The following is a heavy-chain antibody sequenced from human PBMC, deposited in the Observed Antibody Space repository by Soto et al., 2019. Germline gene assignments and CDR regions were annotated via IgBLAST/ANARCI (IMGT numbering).Heavy chain of an antibody. D-gene: IGHD1-7*01. CDR3: ARETGENWTYEAH. CDR2: ITINGNT. J-gene: IGHJ1*01. Sequence: SETLYRTCRVSGAYISDFSWSWIRQPAGKGLEWIGRITINGNTQKNPSFKSRVTMSIDTSRNHFSLNLQSATAADTALYYCARETGENWTYEAHWGPGTLVTVSS. CDR1: GAYISDFS. V-gene: IGHV4-4*07.